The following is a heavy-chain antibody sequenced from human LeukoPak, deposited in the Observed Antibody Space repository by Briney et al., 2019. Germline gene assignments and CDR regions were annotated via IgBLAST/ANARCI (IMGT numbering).Heavy chain of an antibody. V-gene: IGHV4-38-2*02. CDR3: ARDGGGDSLEAFDI. Sequence: PSETLSLTCTVSGYSISSGYYWGWFRQPPGKELEGMGSNYHCGSTSYNPPIKSRITILVDTSKTQFSLKLSSVTAADTAVYYCARDGGGDSLEAFDIWGQGTMVAVSS. J-gene: IGHJ3*02. D-gene: IGHD4-23*01. CDR2: NYHCGST. CDR1: GYSISSGYY.